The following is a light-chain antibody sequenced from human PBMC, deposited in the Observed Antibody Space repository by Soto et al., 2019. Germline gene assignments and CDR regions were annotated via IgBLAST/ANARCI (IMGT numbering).Light chain of an antibody. J-gene: IGKJ4*01. Sequence: IQLTQSPSSLSASVGDRVTITCRASQGISSALAWYQQKPGKVPKLLIYAASTLQSGVPSRFSGSGSGTDFTLTISSLEPEDFAVYYCQQRNNWPLTFGGGTKVDIK. CDR3: QQRNNWPLT. V-gene: IGKV1-27*01. CDR2: AAS. CDR1: QGISSA.